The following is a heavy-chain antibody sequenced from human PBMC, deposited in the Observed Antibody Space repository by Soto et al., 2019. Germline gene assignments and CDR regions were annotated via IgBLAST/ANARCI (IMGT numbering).Heavy chain of an antibody. CDR3: ASRGDCSGGSCPLWFFGL. V-gene: IGHV4-4*02. CDR1: GGSISSSNW. D-gene: IGHD2-15*01. Sequence: QVQLQESGPGLVKTSGTLSLTCGVSGGSISSSNWWSWVRQPPGKGLEWIGEIYHSGSTNYNPSLRSRVTLSVDKSKNQFSRKLSSVTAADTAVYSCASRGDCSGGSCPLWFFGLWGRGTLVTVSS. CDR2: IYHSGST. J-gene: IGHJ2*01.